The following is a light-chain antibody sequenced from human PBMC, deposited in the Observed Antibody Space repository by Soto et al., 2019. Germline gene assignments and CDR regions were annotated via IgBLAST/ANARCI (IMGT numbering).Light chain of an antibody. V-gene: IGKV3-11*01. Sequence: EIVLTQSPATLSLSPGERATLSCRASKSVTSYLAWYKQKPGQAPRLLIYDASNRATGIPARFSGSGSGTDFTLTISSLEPEDFAVYYCQQRSNWPYTFGQGTKLEIK. CDR1: KSVTSY. J-gene: IGKJ2*01. CDR3: QQRSNWPYT. CDR2: DAS.